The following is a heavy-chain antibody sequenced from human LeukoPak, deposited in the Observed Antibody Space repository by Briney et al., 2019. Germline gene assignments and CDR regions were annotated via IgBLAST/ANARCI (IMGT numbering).Heavy chain of an antibody. D-gene: IGHD4-17*01. CDR3: ARDDDLGEPMDV. V-gene: IGHV3-11*01. Sequence: GXSLRLSCAAXXFTFSDYYMSWIRQAPGKGLEWVSYISSSGSTIYYADSVKGRFTISRDNAKNSLYLQINSLRAEDTAVYYCARDDDLGEPMDVWGQGTTVTVSS. J-gene: IGHJ6*02. CDR2: ISSSGSTI. CDR1: XFTFSDYY.